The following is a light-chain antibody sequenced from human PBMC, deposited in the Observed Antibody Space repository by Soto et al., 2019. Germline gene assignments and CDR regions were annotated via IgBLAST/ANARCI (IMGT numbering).Light chain of an antibody. CDR1: QTVSISD. CDR3: QQYGSSPRT. V-gene: IGKV3-20*01. J-gene: IGKJ2*01. Sequence: EIVLTQSPGTLSLSPGERATLSCRASQTVSISDLAWYQQKPGQAPSLLVYGASSRATGTPDRFRSSGSGTDFTLTISRLEPEDFAVYYCQQYGSSPRTFDQGTKVEIK. CDR2: GAS.